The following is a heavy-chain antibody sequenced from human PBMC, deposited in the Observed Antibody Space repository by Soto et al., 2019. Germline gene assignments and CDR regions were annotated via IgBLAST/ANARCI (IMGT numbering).Heavy chain of an antibody. CDR2: IIPIFATS. D-gene: IGHD2-15*01. CDR1: GDTFRNYA. CDR3: ASTYGGNGYYYYGMDV. V-gene: IGHV1-69*06. Sequence: VASVKVSCKASGDTFRNYAITWVRQAPGQGLEWMGGIIPIFATSTYAQKFQGRVTITADKSTSTAYMELSSLRSEDTAVYYCASTYGGNGYYYYGMDVWGQGTTVTVSS. J-gene: IGHJ6*02.